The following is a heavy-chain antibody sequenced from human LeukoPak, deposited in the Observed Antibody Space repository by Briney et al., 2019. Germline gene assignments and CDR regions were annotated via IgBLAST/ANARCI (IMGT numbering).Heavy chain of an antibody. D-gene: IGHD6-6*01. V-gene: IGHV4-34*01. CDR3: ARVRGQLSILNYYYYYGMDV. CDR1: GGSFSGYY. CDR2: INHSGST. Sequence: SETLSLTCAVYGGSFSGYYWSWIRQPPGKGLEWIGEINHSGSTNYNPSLKSRVTISVDTSKNQFSLKLSSVTAADTAVYYCARVRGQLSILNYYYYYGMDVWGQGTTVTVSS. J-gene: IGHJ6*02.